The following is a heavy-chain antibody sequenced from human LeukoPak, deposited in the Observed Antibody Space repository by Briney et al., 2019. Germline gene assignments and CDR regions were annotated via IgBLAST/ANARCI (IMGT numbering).Heavy chain of an antibody. V-gene: IGHV1-2*02. Sequence: ASVKVSCKASEYTFVAYHMHWVRQAPGQGLEWMGWINPNSGGTNYAQKFQGRVTMTRDTSISTAYMELSRLRSDDTAVYYCARYDYSNLDMAEYFQHWGQGTLVTVSS. CDR2: INPNSGGT. D-gene: IGHD4-11*01. CDR1: EYTFVAYH. CDR3: ARYDYSNLDMAEYFQH. J-gene: IGHJ1*01.